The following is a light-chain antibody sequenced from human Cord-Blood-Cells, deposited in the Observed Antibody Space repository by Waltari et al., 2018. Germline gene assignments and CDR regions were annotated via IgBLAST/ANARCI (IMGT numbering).Light chain of an antibody. CDR2: DVS. V-gene: IGLV2-14*01. Sequence: QSALTQPASVSGSPGQSITISCTGTSSDVGVYNYVSWYQQHPGTAPKLMIHDVSNRPSGVSNRFSGSKSGNTASLTISGLQAEDEADYYCSSYTSSSTLVFGGGTKLTVL. CDR1: SSDVGVYNY. J-gene: IGLJ2*01. CDR3: SSYTSSSTLV.